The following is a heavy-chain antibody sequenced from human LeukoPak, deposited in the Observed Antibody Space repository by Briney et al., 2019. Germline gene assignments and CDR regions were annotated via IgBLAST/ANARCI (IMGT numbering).Heavy chain of an antibody. J-gene: IGHJ4*02. V-gene: IGHV5-51*01. CDR1: GYSFTDYW. Sequence: GESLKISCRGSGYSFTDYWIGWVRQMPEKGLEWMGIIYPGDSDTRYSPSFQGQVTISADKSISTAYLQWSSLKASDTPMYYCARRDGYSSSPPLDYWGQGTLVTVPS. CDR2: IYPGDSDT. CDR3: ARRDGYSSSPPLDY. D-gene: IGHD6-6*01.